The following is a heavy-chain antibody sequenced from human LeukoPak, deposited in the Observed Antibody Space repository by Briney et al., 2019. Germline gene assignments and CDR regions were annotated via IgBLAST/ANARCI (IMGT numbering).Heavy chain of an antibody. V-gene: IGHV4-39*07. D-gene: IGHD4-17*01. CDR3: ATSALDYGDFDSLFDY. Sequence: PSETLSLTCTVSGGSISSSSYYWGWIRQPPGKGLEWIGSIYYSGSTYYNPSLKSRVTMSVDTSKNQLSLKLTSVTAADTAVYYCATSALDYGDFDSLFDYWGQGTLVTVSS. CDR1: GGSISSSSYY. CDR2: IYYSGST. J-gene: IGHJ4*02.